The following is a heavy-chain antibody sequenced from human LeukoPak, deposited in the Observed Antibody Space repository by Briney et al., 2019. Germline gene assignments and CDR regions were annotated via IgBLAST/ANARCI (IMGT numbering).Heavy chain of an antibody. CDR3: ARGDTFGGVIVYFDY. CDR1: GYSFTSYW. J-gene: IGHJ4*02. D-gene: IGHD3-16*02. V-gene: IGHV1-3*01. Sequence: GESLKISCKGSGYSFTSYWIGWVRQAPGQRLEWMGWINAGNGNTKYSQKFQGRVTITRDTSASTAYMELSSLRSEDTAVYYCARGDTFGGVIVYFDYWGQGTLVTVSS. CDR2: INAGNGNT.